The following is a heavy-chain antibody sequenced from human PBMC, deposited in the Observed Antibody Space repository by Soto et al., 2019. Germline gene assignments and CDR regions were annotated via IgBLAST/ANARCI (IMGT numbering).Heavy chain of an antibody. Sequence: QLQLQESGSGLVKPSQTLSLTCAVSGGSISSGGYSWSWIRQPPGKGLEWIGYIYHSGSTYYNPSLKSRVTISVDRSKNQSSLKLSSVTAADTAVYYCARVRRGSGYPFDYWGQGTLVTVSS. J-gene: IGHJ4*02. D-gene: IGHD3-10*01. CDR1: GGSISSGGYS. CDR3: ARVRRGSGYPFDY. CDR2: IYHSGST. V-gene: IGHV4-30-2*01.